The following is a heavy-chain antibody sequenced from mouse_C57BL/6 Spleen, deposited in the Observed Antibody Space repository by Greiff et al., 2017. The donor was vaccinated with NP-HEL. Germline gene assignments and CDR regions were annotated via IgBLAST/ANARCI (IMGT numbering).Heavy chain of an antibody. J-gene: IGHJ1*03. CDR2: IRNKANGYTT. CDR3: ASRLSTGYWYFDV. V-gene: IGHV7-3*01. CDR1: GFTFTDYY. Sequence: DVMLVESGGGLVQPGGSLSLSCAASGFTFTDYYMSWVRQPPGKALEWLGFIRNKANGYTTEYSASVKGRFTISRDNSQSILYLQMNALRAEDSATYYCASRLSTGYWYFDVWGTGTTVTVSS. D-gene: IGHD2-4*01.